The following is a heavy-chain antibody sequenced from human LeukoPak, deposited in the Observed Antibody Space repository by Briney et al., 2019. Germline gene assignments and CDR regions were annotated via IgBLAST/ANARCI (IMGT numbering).Heavy chain of an antibody. J-gene: IGHJ4*02. CDR1: GFTFSSYS. V-gene: IGHV3-48*01. Sequence: GGSLRLSCAASGFTFSSYSMNWVRQAPGKGLEWVSYISSSSSTIYYADSVKGRFTISRDNAKNSLYLQMNSLRAEDTAVYYCARGIAAAGTLTSDYWGQGTLVTVSS. CDR2: ISSSSSTI. D-gene: IGHD6-13*01. CDR3: ARGIAAAGTLTSDY.